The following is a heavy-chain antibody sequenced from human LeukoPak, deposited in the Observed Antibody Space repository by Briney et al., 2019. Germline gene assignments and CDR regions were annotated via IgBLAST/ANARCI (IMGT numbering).Heavy chain of an antibody. CDR2: IYYSGST. CDR1: GGSISSSSYY. CDR3: ARQPPVLRFLEWSYYFDY. V-gene: IGHV4-39*01. J-gene: IGHJ4*02. D-gene: IGHD3-3*01. Sequence: PSETLSPTCTVSGGSISSSSYYWGWIRQPPGKGLEWIGGIYYSGSTYYNPSLKSRVTISVDTSKNQFSLKLSSVTAADTAVYYCARQPPVLRFLEWSYYFDYWGQGTLVTVSS.